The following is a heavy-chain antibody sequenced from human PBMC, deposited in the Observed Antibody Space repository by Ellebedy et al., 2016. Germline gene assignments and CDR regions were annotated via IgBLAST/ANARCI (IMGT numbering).Heavy chain of an antibody. CDR3: ARSPLAGRAAAGTTGVDY. CDR1: GGSFSGYY. V-gene: IGHV3-11*01. Sequence: GGSLRLSCAVYGGSFSGYYWSWIRQAPGKGLEWVSYISSSGSTIYYADSVKGRFTISRDNAKNSLYLQMNSLRAEDTAVYYCARSPLAGRAAAGTTGVDYWGQGTLVTVSS. CDR2: ISSSGSTI. J-gene: IGHJ4*02. D-gene: IGHD6-13*01.